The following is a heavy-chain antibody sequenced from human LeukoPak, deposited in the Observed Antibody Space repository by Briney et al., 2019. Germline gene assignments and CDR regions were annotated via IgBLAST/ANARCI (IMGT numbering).Heavy chain of an antibody. CDR2: IIPIFGTA. CDR1: GGTFSSYA. D-gene: IGHD4-17*01. V-gene: IGHV1-69*05. J-gene: IGHJ4*02. CDR3: ASFSATVTDFDY. Sequence: SVKVSCKASGGTFSSYAISWVRQAPGQGLEWMGRIIPIFGTANYAQKFQGRVTTTTDESTSTAYMELSSLRSEDTAVYYCASFSATVTDFDYWGQGTLVTVSS.